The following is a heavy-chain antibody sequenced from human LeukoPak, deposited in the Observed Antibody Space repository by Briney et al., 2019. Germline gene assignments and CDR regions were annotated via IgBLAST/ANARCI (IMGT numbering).Heavy chain of an antibody. CDR2: IIPIFGTA. CDR3: ARGRSSGWYMDFDY. Sequence: GASVKVSCKASGGTFSSYAISWVRRAPGQGLEWMGGIIPIFGTANYAQKFQGRVTITADESTSTAYMELSSLRSEDTAVYYCARGRSSGWYMDFDYWGQGTLVTVSS. D-gene: IGHD6-19*01. CDR1: GGTFSSYA. V-gene: IGHV1-69*13. J-gene: IGHJ4*02.